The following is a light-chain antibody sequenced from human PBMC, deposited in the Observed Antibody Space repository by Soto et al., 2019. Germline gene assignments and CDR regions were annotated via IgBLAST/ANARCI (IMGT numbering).Light chain of an antibody. CDR1: QDIGNY. CDR3: QQYETLPIT. CDR2: DAS. J-gene: IGKJ5*01. Sequence: DLQMTQSPSSLSASVGDRVSITCQASQDIGNYLNWYQQKPGKAPKLLIFDASNLESGVPSRFSGSGSGTDFTFTISSLQPEDIATYYCQQYETLPITFGQGTRLEIK. V-gene: IGKV1-33*01.